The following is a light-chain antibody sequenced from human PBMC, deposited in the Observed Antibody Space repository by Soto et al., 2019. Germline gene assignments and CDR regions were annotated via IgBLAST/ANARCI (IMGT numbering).Light chain of an antibody. J-gene: IGKJ1*01. CDR3: QQSYSTPRT. Sequence: DIQMTQSPSTLSASVGDRVTINCRASHTVKTWLAWYQQKPGKPPQLLIYDASNLESGVPSRFSGSGSGTDFTLTISSLQPEDFATYYCQQSYSTPRTFGQGTKVDI. CDR2: DAS. CDR1: HTVKTW. V-gene: IGKV1-39*01.